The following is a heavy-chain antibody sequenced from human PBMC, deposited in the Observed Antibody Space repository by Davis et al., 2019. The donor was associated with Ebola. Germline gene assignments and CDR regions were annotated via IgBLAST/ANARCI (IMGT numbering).Heavy chain of an antibody. V-gene: IGHV3-23*01. D-gene: IGHD4-17*01. CDR2: ISVSGAST. J-gene: IGHJ4*02. CDR3: TVTTVTKEDY. CDR1: GFSFSSYA. Sequence: GGSLRLSCTASGFSFSSYAMSWVRLAPGKGLDWVSTISVSGASTYYADSVKGRFTISRDDSKNTAYLQMNSLKTEDTAVYYCTVTTVTKEDYWGQGTLVTVSS.